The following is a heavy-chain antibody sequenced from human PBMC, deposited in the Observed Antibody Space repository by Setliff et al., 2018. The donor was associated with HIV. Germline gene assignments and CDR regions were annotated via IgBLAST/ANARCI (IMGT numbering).Heavy chain of an antibody. CDR2: IIPIIGIT. CDR1: GGTFSSYA. V-gene: IGHV1-69*17. J-gene: IGHJ6*03. CDR3: ARGAYYTSGWYSSRYMDV. Sequence: ASVKVSCKASGGTFSSYAISWVRQAPGQGLGWMGGIIPIIGITNQAQKFQGRVTMTRDTSGSTAYMELSSLRSEDTAIYYCARGAYYTSGWYSSRYMDVWGKGTTVTVSS. D-gene: IGHD6-13*01.